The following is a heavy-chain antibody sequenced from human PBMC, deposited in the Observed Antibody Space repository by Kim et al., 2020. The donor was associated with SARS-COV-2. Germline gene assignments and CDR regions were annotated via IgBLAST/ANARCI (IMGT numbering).Heavy chain of an antibody. V-gene: IGHV3-30*18. CDR3: AKALITDTTAVAFDT. Sequence: GGSLRLSCAASGFTFSSYGMNWVRQAPGKGLEWVADISCDGSTKYYADSVKGRFTISRDNSKNTLYLQMNSLRAEDTAVYYCAKALITDTTAVAFDTWGQGTMFTVSS. CDR2: ISCDGSTK. D-gene: IGHD1-7*01. CDR1: GFTFSSYG. J-gene: IGHJ3*02.